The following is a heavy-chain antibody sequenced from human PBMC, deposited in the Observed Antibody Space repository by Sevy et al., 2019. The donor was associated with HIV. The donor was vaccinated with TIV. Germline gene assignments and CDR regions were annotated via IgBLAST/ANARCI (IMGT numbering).Heavy chain of an antibody. J-gene: IGHJ4*02. CDR2: ISAYNGNT. CDR1: GYTFTSYG. Sequence: ASVKVSCKASGYTFTSYGISWVRQAPGQGLEWMGWISAYNGNTNYAQKLQGRVTMTTDTSTSTAYMELRSLRSDDTAVYYCARVVVAAAGGDYFDYWGQGTLVTVSS. CDR3: ARVVVAAAGGDYFDY. D-gene: IGHD6-13*01. V-gene: IGHV1-18*01.